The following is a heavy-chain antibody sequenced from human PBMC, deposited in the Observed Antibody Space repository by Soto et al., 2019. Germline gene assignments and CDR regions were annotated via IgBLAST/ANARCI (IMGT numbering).Heavy chain of an antibody. CDR1: GGSISSYY. Sequence: SETLSLTCTVSGGSISSYYWSWIRQPPGKGLELIGYFSHSGSANYNPSLRSRVSTSVDTSNKQFSLKVSSVTAADTAVYYCARAFSYNYGLYFDYWGQGTLVTVSS. CDR2: FSHSGSA. J-gene: IGHJ4*02. V-gene: IGHV4-59*08. D-gene: IGHD5-18*01. CDR3: ARAFSYNYGLYFDY.